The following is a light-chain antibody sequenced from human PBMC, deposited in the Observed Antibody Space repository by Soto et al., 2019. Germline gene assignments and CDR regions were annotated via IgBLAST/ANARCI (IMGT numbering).Light chain of an antibody. V-gene: IGKV2D-29*01. CDR2: EVS. CDR1: QGLLDSDGRTH. J-gene: IGKJ4*01. CDR3: MQSLHLHT. Sequence: DIVLTQTPLSLSVTPGQPASISCNSSQGLLDSDGRTHLYWYVQKTGQPPQALIYEVSKRSSGVPDRFSGSGSGTHFTLTMSRVQAEDSGIYYCMQSLHLHTFGGGTKVEI.